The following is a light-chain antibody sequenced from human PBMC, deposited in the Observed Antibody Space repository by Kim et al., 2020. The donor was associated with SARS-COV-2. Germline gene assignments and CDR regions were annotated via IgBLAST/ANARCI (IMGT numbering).Light chain of an antibody. CDR2: EDN. CDR3: QSYDSSNYV. Sequence: GTTATISCPRSGGSIASNYVQWYQQRPGSAPTTVIHEDNQRPSGVPDRFSGSINSSSNSASLTISGLKTEDEADYYCQSYDSSNYVFGTGTKVTVL. J-gene: IGLJ1*01. CDR1: GGSIASNY. V-gene: IGLV6-57*03.